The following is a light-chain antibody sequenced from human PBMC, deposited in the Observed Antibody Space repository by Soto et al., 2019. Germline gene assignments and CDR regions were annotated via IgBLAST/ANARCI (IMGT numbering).Light chain of an antibody. V-gene: IGKV1-5*03. Sequence: DIQMTQSPSILSASVGDRVTITCRASQNIGSWLAWYQQKAGKAPNLLIYRASTLETGVPARFSGSASGTEFTLTISSLQPEDFATYYCQQQANYPITFGGGTKVEIK. CDR2: RAS. CDR1: QNIGSW. J-gene: IGKJ4*01. CDR3: QQQANYPIT.